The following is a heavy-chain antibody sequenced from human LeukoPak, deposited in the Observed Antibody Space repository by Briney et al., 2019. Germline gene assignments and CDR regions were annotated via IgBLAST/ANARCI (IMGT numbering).Heavy chain of an antibody. Sequence: PGGSLRLSCVASGFTFSSYGMHWVRQAPSKGLEWVASIWSDGSTGNYADSVKGRFTISRDRSKNTLYPETNSLRTEDTAVYYCVKDCGNGGDRDHWGQGTLVTVSS. CDR3: VKDCGNGGDRDH. CDR2: IWSDGSTG. CDR1: GFTFSSYG. V-gene: IGHV3-30*02. J-gene: IGHJ4*02. D-gene: IGHD2-21*01.